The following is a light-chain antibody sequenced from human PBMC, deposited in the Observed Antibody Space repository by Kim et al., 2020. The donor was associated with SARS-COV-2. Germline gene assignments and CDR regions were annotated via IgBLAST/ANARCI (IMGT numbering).Light chain of an antibody. CDR2: EGK. V-gene: IGLV2-23*01. J-gene: IGLJ3*02. CDR3: CSYAGYTWL. Sequence: QSALTQPASVSESPGQWITIPCTGTSSDVVIFNLVSWYQQHPGKAPKLIIYEGKRRPSGVSIRFSGFKSGNTASLTISDLQAEDEADYYCCSYAGYTWLFGGGTQLTVL. CDR1: SSDVVIFNL.